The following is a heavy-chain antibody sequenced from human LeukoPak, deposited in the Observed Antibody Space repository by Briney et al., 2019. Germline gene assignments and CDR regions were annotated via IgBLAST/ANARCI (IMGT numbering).Heavy chain of an antibody. CDR3: ARDLSSLGSGDNWFDP. D-gene: IGHD1-14*01. V-gene: IGHV4-4*07. CDR1: GGSTSSYY. CDR2: IYTSGST. Sequence: SETLSLTCTVSGGSTSSYYWSWIRQPAGKGLEWIGRIYTSGSTNYNPSLKSRVTMSVDTSKNQFSLKLSSVTATDTAVYYCARDLSSLGSGDNWFDPWGQGTLVTVSS. J-gene: IGHJ5*02.